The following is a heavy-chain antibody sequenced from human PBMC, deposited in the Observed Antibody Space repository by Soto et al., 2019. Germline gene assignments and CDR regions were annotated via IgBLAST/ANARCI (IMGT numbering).Heavy chain of an antibody. J-gene: IGHJ4*02. D-gene: IGHD3-16*02. Sequence: SETLSLTCTVSGGSISSYYWSWIRQPPGKGLEWIGYIYYSGSTNYNPSLKSRVTISVDTSKNQFSLKLSSVTAADTAVYYCARARPIMITFGGVIGPFDYWGQGTLVTVSS. CDR2: IYYSGST. CDR1: GGSISSYY. CDR3: ARARPIMITFGGVIGPFDY. V-gene: IGHV4-59*01.